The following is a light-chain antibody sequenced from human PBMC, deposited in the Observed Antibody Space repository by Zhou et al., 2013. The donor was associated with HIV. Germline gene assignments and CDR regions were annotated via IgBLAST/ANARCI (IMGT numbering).Light chain of an antibody. CDR1: QSISDW. V-gene: IGKV1-27*01. J-gene: IGKJ4*01. Sequence: DIQMTQSPSTLSASVGDRVTITCRASQSISDWLAWYQQKPGKVPKLLIYAASTLQSGVPSRFSGGGSGTDFTLTISSLQPEDVAIYYCQKYNSALLTFGGGTKVEI. CDR3: QKYNSALLT. CDR2: AAS.